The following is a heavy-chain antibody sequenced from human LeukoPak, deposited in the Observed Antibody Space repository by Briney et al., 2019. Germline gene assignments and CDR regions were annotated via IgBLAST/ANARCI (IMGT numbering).Heavy chain of an antibody. Sequence: GGSLRLSCAASGFSFSTYALHWVRQAPGKGLEWVAVISYDGSNKYYADSVKGRFTISRDNSKNTLYLQMNSLRAEDTAVYYCARVRDSNNWFDPWGQGTLVTVSS. CDR3: ARVRDSNNWFDP. CDR2: ISYDGSNK. CDR1: GFSFSTYA. V-gene: IGHV3-30*03. J-gene: IGHJ5*02. D-gene: IGHD3-10*01.